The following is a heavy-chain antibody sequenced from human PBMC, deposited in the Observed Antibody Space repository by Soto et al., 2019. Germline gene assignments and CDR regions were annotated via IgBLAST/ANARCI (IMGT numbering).Heavy chain of an antibody. V-gene: IGHV3-23*01. CDR1: GFDFRSYA. CDR3: AKERYCSATSCYGGFDF. CDR2: ISAGGANT. Sequence: GGSLRLSCAASGFDFRSYAMSWVRLAPGRGLEWVSTISAGGANTQVAETLRGRFTVVRDNSKDTLHLQMNTLRADDTAIYWCAKERYCSATSCYGGFDFWGQGTVVTVSS. J-gene: IGHJ3*01. D-gene: IGHD2-2*01.